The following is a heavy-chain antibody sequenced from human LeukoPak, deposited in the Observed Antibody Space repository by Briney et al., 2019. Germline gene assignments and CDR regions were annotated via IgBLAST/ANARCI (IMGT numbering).Heavy chain of an antibody. CDR1: GVTVSSNY. V-gene: IGHV3-53*01. D-gene: IGHD1-26*01. Sequence: PGGSLRLSCAASGVTVSSNYMSWVRQAPGKGLEWVSEIYSDGSTYYEASVKGRFSISRANSKNTVYLQINSLTAEDTAVYYCARELREHGVFDIWGQGTMVTVSS. CDR2: IYSDGST. J-gene: IGHJ3*02. CDR3: ARELREHGVFDI.